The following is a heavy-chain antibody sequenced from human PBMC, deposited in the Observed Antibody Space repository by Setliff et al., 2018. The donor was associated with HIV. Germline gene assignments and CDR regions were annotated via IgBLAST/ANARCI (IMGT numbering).Heavy chain of an antibody. CDR2: IAYDGGDE. CDR1: GLTFHYYA. CDR3: ARGGYFDSSSAGALDV. J-gene: IGHJ3*01. D-gene: IGHD3-22*01. Sequence: SLRLSCAASGLTFHYYAMHWVRQAPGKGLEWVALIAYDGGDEYFADSVKGRFAISRDYSRNTLHLQMNGLRPEDTAVYYCARGGYFDSSSAGALDVWGQGTLVTV. V-gene: IGHV3-30*09.